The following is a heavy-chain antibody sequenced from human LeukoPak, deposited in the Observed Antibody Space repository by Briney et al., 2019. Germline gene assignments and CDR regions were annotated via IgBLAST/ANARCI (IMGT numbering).Heavy chain of an antibody. V-gene: IGHV3-30*04. CDR2: ISYDGTNK. Sequence: GGSLRLSCAASGFTFSRYAMHWVRQTPGKGLEWVAIISYDGTNKYYADSVKGRFTISRDNSKNTLYLQMNSLRAEDTAVYYCAKPRDCSGGSCYRFGYWGQGTLVTVSS. CDR3: AKPRDCSGGSCYRFGY. J-gene: IGHJ4*02. D-gene: IGHD2-15*01. CDR1: GFTFSRYA.